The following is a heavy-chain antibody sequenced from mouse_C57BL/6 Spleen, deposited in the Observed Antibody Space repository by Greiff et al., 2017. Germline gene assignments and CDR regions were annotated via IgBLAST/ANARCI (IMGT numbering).Heavy chain of an antibody. CDR3: ARDNYSNYGFAY. V-gene: IGHV1-54*01. J-gene: IGHJ3*01. D-gene: IGHD2-5*01. CDR1: GYAFTNYL. CDR2: INPGSGGT. Sequence: VQLQQSGAELVRPGTSVKVSCKASGYAFTNYLIEWVKQRPGQGLEWIGVINPGSGGTNYNEKFKGKATLTADKSSSTAYMQLSSLTSEDSAVYFCARDNYSNYGFAYWGQGTLVTVSA.